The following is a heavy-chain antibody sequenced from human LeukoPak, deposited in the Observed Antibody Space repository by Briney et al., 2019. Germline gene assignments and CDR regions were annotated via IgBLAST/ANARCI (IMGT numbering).Heavy chain of an antibody. CDR3: ARLSQYSGYDSYFDY. CDR1: GYTFTSYG. Sequence: ASVKVSCEASGYTFTSYGISWVRQAPGQGLEWMGWISAYNGNTNYAQKLQGRVTMTTDTSTSTAYMELRSLRSDDTAVYYCARLSQYSGYDSYFDYWGQGTLVTVSS. D-gene: IGHD5-12*01. J-gene: IGHJ4*02. CDR2: ISAYNGNT. V-gene: IGHV1-18*01.